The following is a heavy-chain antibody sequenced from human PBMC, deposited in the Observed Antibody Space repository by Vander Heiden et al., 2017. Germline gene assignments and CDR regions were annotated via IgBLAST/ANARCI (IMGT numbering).Heavy chain of an antibody. Sequence: EVQLLESGGGLVQPGGSLRLSCSASGFTFSIYAIGWVRQAPGKGLEWVSSMSGSGGSTYYADSVKGRFTISRDNSKNTLYLQMNSLRAEDTAVYYCAKDRWFGESHNRFDSWGQGTLVTVSP. CDR2: MSGSGGST. J-gene: IGHJ4*02. V-gene: IGHV3-23*01. CDR3: AKDRWFGESHNRFDS. CDR1: GFTFSIYA. D-gene: IGHD3-10*01.